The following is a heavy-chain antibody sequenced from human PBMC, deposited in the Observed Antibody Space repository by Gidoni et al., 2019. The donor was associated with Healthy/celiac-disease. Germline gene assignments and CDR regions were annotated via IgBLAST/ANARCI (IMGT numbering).Heavy chain of an antibody. CDR1: GFTFSSYG. J-gene: IGHJ4*02. CDR2: IWYDGSNK. D-gene: IGHD4-17*01. Sequence: QVQLLESGGGVVQPGRSLSLSCAASGFTFSSYGMHWVRQAPGKGLEWVAVIWYDGSNKYYADSVKGRFTISRDNSKNTLYLQMNSLRAEDTAVYYCARTYGDYHFDYWGQGTLVTVSS. V-gene: IGHV3-33*01. CDR3: ARTYGDYHFDY.